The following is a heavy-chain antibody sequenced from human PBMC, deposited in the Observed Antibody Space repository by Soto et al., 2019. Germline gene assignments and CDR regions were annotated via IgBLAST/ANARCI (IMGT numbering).Heavy chain of an antibody. V-gene: IGHV2-5*01. CDR3: ARPLTWETYFDF. CDR2: IYWNDDK. J-gene: IGHJ4*02. Sequence: QITLKESGPTLVKPTQTLTLTCTFSGFSLSASGVGVAWIRQPPGKALEWLALIYWNDDKRYSPSLRSRLTINKDTSKNQVVLTMTNMAPVDTATYYCARPLTWETYFDFWGQGSLVSVSS. CDR1: GFSLSASGVG. D-gene: IGHD1-26*01.